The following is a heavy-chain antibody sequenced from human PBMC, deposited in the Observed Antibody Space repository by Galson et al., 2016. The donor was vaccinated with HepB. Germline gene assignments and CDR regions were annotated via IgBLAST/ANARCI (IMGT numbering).Heavy chain of an antibody. CDR1: GYIFVDFW. V-gene: IGHV5-51*01. CDR3: ARPVVGGGYYPHAFDI. J-gene: IGHJ3*02. Sequence: QSEAEVKKPGESLRISCEGSGYIFVDFWIAWVRQMPGKGLELMGIGYPGDSDTRYSPTFQGQLTIAADKSIKTAYLQWNSLKASDTAMYYCARPVVGGGYYPHAFDIWGPGTMVTVSS. CDR2: GYPGDSDT. D-gene: IGHD3-3*01.